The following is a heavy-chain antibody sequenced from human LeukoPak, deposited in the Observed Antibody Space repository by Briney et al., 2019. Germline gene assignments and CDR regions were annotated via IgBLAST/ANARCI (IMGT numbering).Heavy chain of an antibody. D-gene: IGHD3-16*02. V-gene: IGHV3-23*01. Sequence: PGGSLRLSCAASGFTFSSYAMSWVRQAPGKGLEWVSAISGSGGSTYYADSVKGRFTISRDNSKNTLYLQMNSLRAEVTAVYYCAKGRNYDYVWGSYRSDWFDPWGQGTLVTVSS. CDR3: AKGRNYDYVWGSYRSDWFDP. CDR2: ISGSGGST. J-gene: IGHJ5*02. CDR1: GFTFSSYA.